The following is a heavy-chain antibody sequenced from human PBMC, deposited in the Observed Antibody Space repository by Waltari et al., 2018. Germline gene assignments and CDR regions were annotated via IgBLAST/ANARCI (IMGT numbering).Heavy chain of an antibody. D-gene: IGHD6-19*01. CDR2: ISSSGNTI. CDR3: ARESIAVPGHVFDY. J-gene: IGHJ4*02. Sequence: EVQLVESGGGLVQPGGSLRLSCAASGFTFSTYEMNWVRQAPGKGLEWVSYISSSGNTIYYAESVKGRFTISRDNAKNSLYLQMNSLRAEDTAVYYCARESIAVPGHVFDYWGQGTLVTVSS. V-gene: IGHV3-48*03. CDR1: GFTFSTYE.